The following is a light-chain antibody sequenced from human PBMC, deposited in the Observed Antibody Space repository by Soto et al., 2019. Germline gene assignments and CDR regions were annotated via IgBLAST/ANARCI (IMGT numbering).Light chain of an antibody. J-gene: IGLJ2*01. CDR1: SSNVGNYNF. Sequence: QSVLTQPASVSGSPGQSITISCTGTSSNVGNYNFVSWYQQHPGKVPKLLIHDVSKRPSGISARFSGSKSGNTASLTISGLQAEDEADYYCSSYTSSSTLVVFGGGTKVTVL. CDR3: SSYTSSSTLVV. CDR2: DVS. V-gene: IGLV2-14*02.